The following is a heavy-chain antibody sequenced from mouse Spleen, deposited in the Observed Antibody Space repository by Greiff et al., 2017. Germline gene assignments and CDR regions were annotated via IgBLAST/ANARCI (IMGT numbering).Heavy chain of an antibody. D-gene: IGHD3-2*01. Sequence: QVQLQQPGAELVMPGASVKLSCKASGYTFTSYWMHWVKQRPGQGLEWIGEIDPSDSYTNYNQKFKGKATLTVDKSSSTAYMQLSSLTSEDSAVYYCARGGQLGPFDYWGQGTTLTVSS. CDR3: ARGGQLGPFDY. J-gene: IGHJ2*01. CDR2: IDPSDSYT. CDR1: GYTFTSYW. V-gene: IGHV1-69*01.